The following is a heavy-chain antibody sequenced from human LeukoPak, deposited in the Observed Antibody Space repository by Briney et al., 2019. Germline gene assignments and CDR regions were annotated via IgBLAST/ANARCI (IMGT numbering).Heavy chain of an antibody. Sequence: SVKVSCKASGGTFSSYAISWVRQAPGQGLEWMGGIIPIFGTANYAQKFQGRVTITADESTSTAYMELSSLRSEDTAVYYCARAGFTSDYDSSGYHDNWFDPWGQGTLVTVSP. V-gene: IGHV1-69*13. CDR2: IIPIFGTA. J-gene: IGHJ5*02. CDR3: ARAGFTSDYDSSGYHDNWFDP. D-gene: IGHD3-22*01. CDR1: GGTFSSYA.